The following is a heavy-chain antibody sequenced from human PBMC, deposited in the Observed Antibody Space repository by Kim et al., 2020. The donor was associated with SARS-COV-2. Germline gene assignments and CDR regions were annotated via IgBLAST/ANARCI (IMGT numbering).Heavy chain of an antibody. V-gene: IGHV4-39*01. Sequence: YNPSLKSRVTISVDTSKNQFSLKLSSVTAADTAVYYCVGATYYYYYGMDVWGQGTTVTVSS. J-gene: IGHJ6*02. CDR3: VGATYYYYYGMDV. D-gene: IGHD1-26*01.